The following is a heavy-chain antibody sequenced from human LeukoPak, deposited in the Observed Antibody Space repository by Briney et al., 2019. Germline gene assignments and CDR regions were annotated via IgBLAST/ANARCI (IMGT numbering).Heavy chain of an antibody. V-gene: IGHV3-23*01. CDR2: ISGSGGST. CDR1: GFTFSSYA. CDR3: AKGPADSSGYFLDY. D-gene: IGHD3-22*01. J-gene: IGHJ4*02. Sequence: GGSLRLSCAASGFTFSSYAMSWVRQAPGKGLEWVSAISGSGGSTYYADSVKGRFTISRDNSKNTLYLQMNSLRAEDTAVYYCAKGPADSSGYFLDYWGQGTLVTVSS.